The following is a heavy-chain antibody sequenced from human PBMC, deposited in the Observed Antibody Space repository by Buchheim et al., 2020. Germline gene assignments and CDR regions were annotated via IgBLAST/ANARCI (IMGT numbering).Heavy chain of an antibody. V-gene: IGHV4-34*05. CDR1: DGSFSGYS. J-gene: IGHJ5*02. CDR3: ARGSYPRLQVWLTA. Sequence: QVRLQQWGAGHLKPSETLSLTCDGYDGSFSGYSWAWVRQPLGKGLEWIGEITNFGGTNYNPSLSSRATISGDSSKSQLFLKWKSVTAADTAVYYCARGSYPRLQVWLTAWGQGSL. D-gene: IGHD3-9*01. CDR2: ITNFGGT.